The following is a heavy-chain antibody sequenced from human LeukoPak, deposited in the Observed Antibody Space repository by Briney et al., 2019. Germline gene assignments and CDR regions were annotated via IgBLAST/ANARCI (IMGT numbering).Heavy chain of an antibody. Sequence: PGGSLRLSCAASGFTFSSYSMNWVRQAPGKGLEWVSSISSSSSYIYYADLVKGRFTISRDNAKNSLYLQMNSLRAEDTAVYYCARVRYCSGGSCYSPFDYWGQGTLVTVSS. J-gene: IGHJ4*02. CDR1: GFTFSSYS. CDR3: ARVRYCSGGSCYSPFDY. D-gene: IGHD2-15*01. CDR2: ISSSSSYI. V-gene: IGHV3-21*01.